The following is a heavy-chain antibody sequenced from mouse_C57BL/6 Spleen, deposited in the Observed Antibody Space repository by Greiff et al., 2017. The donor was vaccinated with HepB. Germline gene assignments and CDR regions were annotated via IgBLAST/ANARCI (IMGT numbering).Heavy chain of an antibody. V-gene: IGHV1-61*01. CDR2: IYPSDSET. CDR1: GYTFTSYW. Sequence: VQLQQSGAELVRPGSSVKLSCKASGYTFTSYWMDWVKQRPGQGLERIGNIYPSDSETHYNQKFKDKATLTVDKSSSTAYMQLSSLTSEDSAVYDCARHSYYFDYWGKGTTLTVSS. CDR3: ARHSYYFDY. J-gene: IGHJ2*01.